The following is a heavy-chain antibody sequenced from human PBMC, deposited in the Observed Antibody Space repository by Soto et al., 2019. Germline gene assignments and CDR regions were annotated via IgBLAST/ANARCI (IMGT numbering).Heavy chain of an antibody. CDR2: IIPIIGRT. Sequence: ASVKVSCKASGGTFSSYTISWVRQAPGQGLEWMGWIIPIIGRTNYAQKFQGRVTMTRDTSISTAYMELSRLRSDDTAVYYCARVLGYSYGYFDYWGQGTLVTVSS. D-gene: IGHD5-18*01. V-gene: IGHV1-2*02. CDR3: ARVLGYSYGYFDY. CDR1: GGTFSSYT. J-gene: IGHJ4*02.